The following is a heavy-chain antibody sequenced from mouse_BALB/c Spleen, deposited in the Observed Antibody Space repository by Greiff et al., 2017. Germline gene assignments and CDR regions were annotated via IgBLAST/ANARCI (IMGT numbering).Heavy chain of an antibody. CDR1: GFNIKDTY. CDR2: IDPANGNT. D-gene: IGHD1-2*01. J-gene: IGHJ3*01. CDR3: ADYYGQAWFAY. V-gene: IGHV14-3*02. Sequence: VQLKQSGAELVKPGASVKLSCTASGFNIKDTYMHWVKQRPEQGLEWIGRIDPANGNTKYDPKFQGKATITADTSSNTAYLQLSSLTSEDTAVYYCADYYGQAWFAYWGQGTLVTVAA.